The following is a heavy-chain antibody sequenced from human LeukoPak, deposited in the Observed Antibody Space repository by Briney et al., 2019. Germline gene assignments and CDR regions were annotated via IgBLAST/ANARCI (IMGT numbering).Heavy chain of an antibody. Sequence: SETLSLTCTVSGDSVRSYYWSWIRQSPGKGLEWIGYIYYSGGSKYSPSLKSRVSVSVDTSQNQVSLTLTSVTAADTAVYYCARENSGSYRQFDYWGQGTLVTVSS. V-gene: IGHV4-59*02. D-gene: IGHD1-26*01. CDR1: GDSVRSYY. CDR3: ARENSGSYRQFDY. CDR2: IYYSGGS. J-gene: IGHJ4*02.